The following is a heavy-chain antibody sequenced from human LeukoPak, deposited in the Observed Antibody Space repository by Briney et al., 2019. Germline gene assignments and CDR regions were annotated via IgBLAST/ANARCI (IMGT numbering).Heavy chain of an antibody. J-gene: IGHJ6*02. V-gene: IGHV4-39*01. CDR2: INYSGTT. Sequence: PSETLSLTRTVSGGSISSDNYYWGWIRQSPGRGLEWIGNINYSGTTYYNPSLKSRVTISVDTSKNQFSLKVNSVTAADSAVYNCARHASYYFGMDVWGHGTTVTVSS. CDR3: ARHASYYFGMDV. D-gene: IGHD3-16*01. CDR1: GGSISSDNYY.